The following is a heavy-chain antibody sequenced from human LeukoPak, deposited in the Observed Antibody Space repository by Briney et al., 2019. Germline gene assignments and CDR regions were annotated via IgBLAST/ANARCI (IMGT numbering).Heavy chain of an antibody. V-gene: IGHV4-61*02. Sequence: SETLSLTCTVSGGSISSGSYYWSWIRQPAGKGLEWIGRIYTSGSTNYNPSLKSRVTISVDTSKNQFSLKLSSVAAADTAVYYCARDRYSSGWYMGALDIWGQGTMVTVSS. J-gene: IGHJ3*02. CDR1: GGSISSGSYY. D-gene: IGHD6-19*01. CDR2: IYTSGST. CDR3: ARDRYSSGWYMGALDI.